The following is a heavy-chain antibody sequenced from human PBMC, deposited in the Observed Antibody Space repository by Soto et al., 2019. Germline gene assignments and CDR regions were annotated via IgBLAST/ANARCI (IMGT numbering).Heavy chain of an antibody. CDR1: GGSISSGGYY. CDR3: ARDKKYGSGNNWFDP. D-gene: IGHD3-10*01. CDR2: LYYSGST. V-gene: IGHV4-31*03. Sequence: QVQLQESGPGLVKPSQTLSLTCTVSGGSISSGGYYWSWIRQHPGKGLEWIGYLYYSGSTYYNPSLNSRVTISVDTSKNQFSLKLSSVTAADTAVYYCARDKKYGSGNNWFDPWVQGTLVTVSS. J-gene: IGHJ5*02.